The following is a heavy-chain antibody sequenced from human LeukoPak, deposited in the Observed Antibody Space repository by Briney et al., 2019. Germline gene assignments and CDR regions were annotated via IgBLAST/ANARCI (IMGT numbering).Heavy chain of an antibody. CDR1: GGSISSYY. CDR3: ARDGCPTTKSGCVGNWFDP. V-gene: IGHV4-59*01. Sequence: PSGTLSLTCTVSGGSISSYYWSWIRQPPGKGLEWIGCMYYTGSTNYNPSLKSRLTISVDTSKNQFSLRLSSVTAADTAVYYCARDGCPTTKSGCVGNWFDPWGQGTLVTVSS. D-gene: IGHD1-26*01. J-gene: IGHJ5*02. CDR2: MYYTGST.